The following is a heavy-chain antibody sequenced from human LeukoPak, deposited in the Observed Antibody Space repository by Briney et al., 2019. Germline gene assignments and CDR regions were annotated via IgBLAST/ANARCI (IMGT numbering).Heavy chain of an antibody. V-gene: IGHV3-13*01. CDR2: IDTTGYT. CDR1: GFTFSTYD. J-gene: IGHJ4*02. D-gene: IGHD6-13*01. CDR3: ARVAAGGKGFDY. Sequence: GGSLRLSCAASGFTFSTYDIHWVRQATGKGLDWVSAIDTTGYTYYAGSVKGRFTISRENAKNSLYLQMNSLRAGDTAVYYCARVAAGGKGFDYWGQGILVTVSS.